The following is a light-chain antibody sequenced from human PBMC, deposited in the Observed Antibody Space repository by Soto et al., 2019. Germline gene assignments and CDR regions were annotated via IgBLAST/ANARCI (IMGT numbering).Light chain of an antibody. V-gene: IGLV1-44*01. Sequence: QSVLTQPPSASGTPGQRVTISCSGSSSNIGSNTVNWYQQLPGTAPKLLIYSNNQRPSGVPDRFSGSKSGTSASLAISGLQSEDEADYSCAAWDDSLNGRYVFGTGSKLTVL. J-gene: IGLJ1*01. CDR2: SNN. CDR3: AAWDDSLNGRYV. CDR1: SSNIGSNT.